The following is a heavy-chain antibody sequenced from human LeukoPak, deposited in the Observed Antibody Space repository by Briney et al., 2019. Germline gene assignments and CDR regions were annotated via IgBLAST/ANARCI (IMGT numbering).Heavy chain of an antibody. CDR3: ARWSYYDSSGYFVGAFDI. J-gene: IGHJ3*02. CDR2: IIPIFGKA. V-gene: IGHV1-69*13. D-gene: IGHD3-22*01. CDR1: RGTFSGYA. Sequence: SVKVSCKASRGTFSGYAISWVRQATGQGLEWMGGIIPIFGKANYAQKFQGRVTITADESTSTAYMELSSLRSQDTAVYYCARWSYYDSSGYFVGAFDIWGQGTMVTVSS.